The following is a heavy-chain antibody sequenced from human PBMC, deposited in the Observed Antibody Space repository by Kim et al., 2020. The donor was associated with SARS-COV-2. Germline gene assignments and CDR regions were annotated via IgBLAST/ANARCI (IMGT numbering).Heavy chain of an antibody. CDR3: ARLRYYYDSSGYQQLYFDY. Sequence: GESLKISCKGSGYSFTSYWISWVRQMPGKGLEWMGRIDPSDSYTNYSPSFQGHVTISADKSISTAYLQWSSLKASDTAMYYCARLRYYYDSSGYQQLYFDYWGQGTLVTVSS. J-gene: IGHJ4*02. V-gene: IGHV5-10-1*01. D-gene: IGHD3-22*01. CDR1: GYSFTSYW. CDR2: IDPSDSYT.